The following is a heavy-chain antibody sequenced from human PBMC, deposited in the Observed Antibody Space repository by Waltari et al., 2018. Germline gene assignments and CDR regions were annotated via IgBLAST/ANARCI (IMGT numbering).Heavy chain of an antibody. Sequence: QVQLQESGPGLVKPSQTLSLICTVSGGSINSGDYYWNWIRQTPGKGLECMGYIDYSGDTYYDPSLKTRVTMSVDTSKNQFSLNLNSVTATDTAVYYCATVGVLIPGNVFDIWGQGTMVTVSS. CDR1: GGSINSGDYY. V-gene: IGHV4-30-4*08. D-gene: IGHD3-16*01. CDR3: ATVGVLIPGNVFDI. J-gene: IGHJ3*02. CDR2: IDYSGDT.